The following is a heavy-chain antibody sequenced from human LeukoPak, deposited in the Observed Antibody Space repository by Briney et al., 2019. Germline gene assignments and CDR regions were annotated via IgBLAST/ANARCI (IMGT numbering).Heavy chain of an antibody. V-gene: IGHV4-59*01. J-gene: IGHJ4*02. CDR1: GGSISSYY. Sequence: PETLSLTCTVSGGSISSYYWSWIRQPPGKGLEWIGYIYYSGSTNYNPSLKSRVTISVDASKNQFSLKLSSVTAADTAVYYCARAPRYSSSWLYYFDYWGQGTLVTVSS. D-gene: IGHD6-13*01. CDR2: IYYSGST. CDR3: ARAPRYSSSWLYYFDY.